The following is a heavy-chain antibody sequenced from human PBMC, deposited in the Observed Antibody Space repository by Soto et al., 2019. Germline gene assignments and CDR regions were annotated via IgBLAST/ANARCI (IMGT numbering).Heavy chain of an antibody. CDR3: ARVPGDYVYWYFDL. D-gene: IGHD4-17*01. Sequence: SETLSLTCTVSGGSISSYYWSWIRQPPGKGLEWIGYIYYSGSTNYNPSLKSRVTISVDTSKNQFSLKLSSVTAADTAVYYCARVPGDYVYWYFDLWGRGTLVTVSS. CDR1: GGSISSYY. CDR2: IYYSGST. J-gene: IGHJ2*01. V-gene: IGHV4-59*01.